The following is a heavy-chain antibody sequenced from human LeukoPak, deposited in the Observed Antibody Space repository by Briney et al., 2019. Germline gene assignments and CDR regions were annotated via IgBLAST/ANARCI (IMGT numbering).Heavy chain of an antibody. Sequence: GGSLRLSCAASGFTFGNYWMSWVRQAPGKGLEWVANIKQDGSEKYYVDSVKGRFTISRDNAKSSLYLQMNSLRAEDTAVYYCASTFAGRRKWGQGTLVTVSS. CDR2: IKQDGSEK. CDR1: GFTFGNYW. D-gene: IGHD3-16*01. CDR3: ASTFAGRRK. J-gene: IGHJ4*02. V-gene: IGHV3-7*01.